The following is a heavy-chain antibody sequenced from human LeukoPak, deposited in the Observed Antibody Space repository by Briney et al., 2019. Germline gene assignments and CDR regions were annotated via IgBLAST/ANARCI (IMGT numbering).Heavy chain of an antibody. D-gene: IGHD6-13*01. Sequence: ASVKVSCKASGYTFTSYAMHWVRQAPGQRLEWMGWINAGNGNTKYSQKFQGRVTITRDTSASTAYMELSSLRSEDTAVYYCARASSSSWYLGAFDIWGQGTMVTVSS. CDR2: INAGNGNT. CDR3: ARASSSSWYLGAFDI. CDR1: GYTFTSYA. V-gene: IGHV1-3*01. J-gene: IGHJ3*02.